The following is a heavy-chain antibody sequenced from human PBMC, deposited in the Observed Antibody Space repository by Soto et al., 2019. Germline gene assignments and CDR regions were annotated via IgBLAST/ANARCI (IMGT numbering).Heavy chain of an antibody. D-gene: IGHD2-21*02. CDR1: GGSISSGGYY. CDR2: IYYSGST. Sequence: QVQLQESGPGLVKPSQTLSLTCTVSGGSISSGGYYWSWIRQHPGKGLEWIGYIYYSGSTYYNPSLKSRVTISVDTSKNQFSLKLSSVTAADTAVYYCARVGVLVSAIRYSNYFDYWGQGTLVTVSS. CDR3: ARVGVLVSAIRYSNYFDY. J-gene: IGHJ4*02. V-gene: IGHV4-31*03.